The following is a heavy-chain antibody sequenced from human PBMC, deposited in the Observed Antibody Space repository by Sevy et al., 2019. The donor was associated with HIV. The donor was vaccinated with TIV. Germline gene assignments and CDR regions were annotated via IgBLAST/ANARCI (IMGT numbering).Heavy chain of an antibody. D-gene: IGHD2-15*01. J-gene: IGHJ4*02. V-gene: IGHV3-21*01. CDR1: GFTFSSYG. CDR2: ISFSSNYI. Sequence: GGSLRLSCAVSGFTFSSYGMSWVRQAPGKGLEWVSSISFSSNYIYYADSVRGRFTISRDNAKNSLYLHMDSLRDEDTALYYCARDDIVARDYFDFWGQGTLVTVSS. CDR3: ARDDIVARDYFDF.